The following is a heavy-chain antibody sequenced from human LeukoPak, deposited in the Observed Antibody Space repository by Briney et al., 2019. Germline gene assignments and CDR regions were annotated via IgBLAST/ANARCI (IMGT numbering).Heavy chain of an antibody. CDR3: ARAGYYDSSGYYSLDY. V-gene: IGHV6-1*01. CDR2: TYYRSTWYN. D-gene: IGHD3-22*01. J-gene: IGHJ4*02. Sequence: SQTLSLTCAISGDSVSSNSVTWNWIRQSPSRGLEWLGRTYYRSTWYNDYAVSVRGRITVNPDTTKNQFSLKLSSVTAADTAVYYCARAGYYDSSGYYSLDYWGQGTLITVSS. CDR1: GDSVSSNSVT.